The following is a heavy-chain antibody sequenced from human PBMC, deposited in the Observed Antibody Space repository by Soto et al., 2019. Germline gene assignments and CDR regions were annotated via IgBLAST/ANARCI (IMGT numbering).Heavy chain of an antibody. CDR2: IYWNDDK. D-gene: IGHD3-16*01. J-gene: IGHJ4*02. Sequence: SGPTLVKPTQTLTLTCTFSGFSLSTSGVGVGWIRQPPGKALEWLALIYWNDDKRYSPSLKSRLTITKDTSKNQVVLTMTNMDPVDTATYYCAHSGIMITFGGVMAIDYWGQGTLVTVSS. CDR3: AHSGIMITFGGVMAIDY. V-gene: IGHV2-5*01. CDR1: GFSLSTSGVG.